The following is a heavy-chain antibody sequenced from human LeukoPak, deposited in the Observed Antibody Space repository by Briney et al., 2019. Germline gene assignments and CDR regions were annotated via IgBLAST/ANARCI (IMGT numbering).Heavy chain of an antibody. CDR1: GYTFTSYG. J-gene: IGHJ5*02. Sequence: ASVKVSCKASGYTFTSYGISWVRQAPGQGLEWMGWISAYNGNTNYAQKLQGRVTMTTDTSTSTAYMELRSLRSDDTAVYYCAREPIYCSGGSCFNWFDPWGQGTLVTVSS. CDR2: ISAYNGNT. D-gene: IGHD2-15*01. V-gene: IGHV1-18*01. CDR3: AREPIYCSGGSCFNWFDP.